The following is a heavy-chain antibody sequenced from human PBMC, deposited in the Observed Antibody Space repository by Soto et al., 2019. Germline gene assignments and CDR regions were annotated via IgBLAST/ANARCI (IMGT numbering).Heavy chain of an antibody. J-gene: IGHJ6*03. Sequence: GGSLRLSCAASGFPFSDYYMSWIRQAPGKGLEWVSYISSSGSTIYYADSVKGRLTISRDNAKNSLYLQMNSLRAEDTAVYYCARNPYPDTVTTYYYYYMDVWGKGTTVTVSS. CDR1: GFPFSDYY. D-gene: IGHD4-4*01. CDR3: ARNPYPDTVTTYYYYYMDV. CDR2: ISSSGSTI. V-gene: IGHV3-11*01.